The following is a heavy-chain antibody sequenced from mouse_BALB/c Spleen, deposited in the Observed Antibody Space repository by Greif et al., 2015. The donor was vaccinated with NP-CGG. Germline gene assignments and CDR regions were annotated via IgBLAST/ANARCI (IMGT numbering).Heavy chain of an antibody. CDR1: GFTFSSYA. CDR3: ARDRTSYGSSLDYFDY. CDR2: ISSGGSYT. Sequence: EVMLVESGGGLVKPGGSLKLSCAASGFTFSSYAMSWVRQSPEKRLEWVAEISSGGSYTYYPDTVTGRFTISRDNAKNTLYLEMSSLRSEDTAMYDCARDRTSYGSSLDYFDYWGQGTTLTVSS. D-gene: IGHD1-1*01. V-gene: IGHV5-9-4*01. J-gene: IGHJ2*01.